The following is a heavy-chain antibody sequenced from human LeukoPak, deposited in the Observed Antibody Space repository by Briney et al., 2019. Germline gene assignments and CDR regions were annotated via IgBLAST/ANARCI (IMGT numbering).Heavy chain of an antibody. CDR2: IYHSGST. D-gene: IGHD3-22*01. J-gene: IGHJ6*03. CDR3: ARGGTMIEGYYYMDV. Sequence: SETRSLTCAVYGGPFRGYYWSWIRQPPGKGLEWIGEIYHSGSTKYNPSLKSRVTISVDTSKNQFSLKLSSVTAADTAVYYCARGGTMIEGYYYMDVWGKGTMGTVSS. CDR1: GGPFRGYY. V-gene: IGHV4-34*01.